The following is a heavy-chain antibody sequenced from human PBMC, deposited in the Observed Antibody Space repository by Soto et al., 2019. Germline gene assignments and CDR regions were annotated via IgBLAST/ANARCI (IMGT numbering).Heavy chain of an antibody. CDR1: GFTFSSYG. D-gene: IGHD3-10*01. CDR2: ISYDGSNK. CDR3: ANVHEMGPLTFGNWYFDL. Sequence: QVQLVDSGGGVVQPGRCLRLSCAASGFTFSSYGMHWVRQAPGKGLEWVAVISYDGSNKYYADSVKGRFTISRDNSKNTLYLQMNSLRAEDTGVYYCANVHEMGPLTFGNWYFDLWGRGTLVTVSS. V-gene: IGHV3-30*18. J-gene: IGHJ2*01.